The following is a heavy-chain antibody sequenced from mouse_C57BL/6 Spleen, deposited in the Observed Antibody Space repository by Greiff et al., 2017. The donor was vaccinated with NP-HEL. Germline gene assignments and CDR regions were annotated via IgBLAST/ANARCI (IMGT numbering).Heavy chain of an antibody. J-gene: IGHJ3*01. CDR3: AREGDYCFAY. V-gene: IGHV1-59*01. CDR1: GYTFTSYW. CDR2: IDPSDSYT. D-gene: IGHD2-4*01. Sequence: QVQLQQPGAELVRPGTSVKLSCKASGYTFTSYWMHWVKQRPGQGLEWIGVIDPSDSYTNYNQKFKGKATLTVDTSSSTAYMQLRSLTSEDSAVYYCAREGDYCFAYWGQGTLVTVSA.